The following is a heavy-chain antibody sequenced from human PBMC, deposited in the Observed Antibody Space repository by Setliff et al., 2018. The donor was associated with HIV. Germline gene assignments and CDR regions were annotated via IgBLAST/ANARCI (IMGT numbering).Heavy chain of an antibody. J-gene: IGHJ4*02. Sequence: PGESLRLSCKASGFSFRSYAMSWVRQAPGKGLEWVSGITGSGGSTYYADSVKGRSTISRDNSGDTLYLHINSLRAEDTAVYYCAKASRGEYYDNSGFFVTYFDYWGQGKLVTVSS. CDR1: GFSFRSYA. V-gene: IGHV3-23*01. CDR3: AKASRGEYYDNSGFFVTYFDY. D-gene: IGHD3-22*01. CDR2: ITGSGGST.